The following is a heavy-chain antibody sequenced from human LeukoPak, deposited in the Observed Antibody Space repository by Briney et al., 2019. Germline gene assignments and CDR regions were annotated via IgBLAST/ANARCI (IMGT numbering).Heavy chain of an antibody. CDR3: AKDQRGYSYGLFDY. J-gene: IGHJ4*02. D-gene: IGHD5-18*01. Sequence: GRSLRLSCAASGFTFDDYAMHWVRQAPGKGLEWVSGISWNSGSIGYADSVKGRFTISRDNAKNSLYLQMNSLRAEDTALYYCAKDQRGYSYGLFDYWGQGTLVTVSS. CDR2: ISWNSGSI. CDR1: GFTFDDYA. V-gene: IGHV3-9*01.